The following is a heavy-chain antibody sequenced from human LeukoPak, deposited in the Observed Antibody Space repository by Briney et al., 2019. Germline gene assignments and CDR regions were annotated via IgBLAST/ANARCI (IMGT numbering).Heavy chain of an antibody. CDR3: ARDYVLAGEYFQR. Sequence: GGSLRLSCAASGFTFSSYWMHWVRQAPGKGLVWVSRINTDGSSTSYADSVKGRFTISRDNAKNTLYLQMNSLRVEDTAVYFCARDYVLAGEYFQRWGQGTLVTVSS. V-gene: IGHV3-74*01. CDR1: GFTFSSYW. J-gene: IGHJ1*01. CDR2: INTDGSST. D-gene: IGHD2-2*01.